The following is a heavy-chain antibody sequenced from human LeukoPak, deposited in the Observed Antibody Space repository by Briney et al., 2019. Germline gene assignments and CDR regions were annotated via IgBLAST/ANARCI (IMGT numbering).Heavy chain of an antibody. CDR2: ICTSGST. D-gene: IGHD2-15*01. J-gene: IGHJ4*02. V-gene: IGHV4-61*02. Sequence: ASETLSLTCTVSGGSVNSGNNCWSWLRQPAGKGLEWIGRICTSGSTNYNPSLKSRVTISVDTSKNQFSLNLNSVTAADTAVYYCTRGYFSGGNCYYFDYWGQGTLVTVSS. CDR3: TRGYFSGGNCYYFDY. CDR1: GGSVNSGNNC.